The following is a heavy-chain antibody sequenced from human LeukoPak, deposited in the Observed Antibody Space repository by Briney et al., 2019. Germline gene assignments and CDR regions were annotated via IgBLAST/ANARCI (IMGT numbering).Heavy chain of an antibody. V-gene: IGHV5-51*01. CDR2: IYPGDSET. D-gene: IGHD2-2*01. CDR1: GYSFTSYW. CDR3: ARPYCYDTSCYSYFDY. J-gene: IGHJ4*02. Sequence: GESLKISCKGSGYSFTSYWIGWVRQMPGKGLEWMGLIYPGDSETRYSPSFQGQVTISADKSISTAYLQWSSLKASDTAMYYCARPYCYDTSCYSYFDYWGQGTLVTVSS.